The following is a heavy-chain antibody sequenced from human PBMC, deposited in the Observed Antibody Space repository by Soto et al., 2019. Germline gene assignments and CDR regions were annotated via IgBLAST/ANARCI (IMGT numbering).Heavy chain of an antibody. J-gene: IGHJ6*03. V-gene: IGHV3-7*01. Sequence: GGSLRLSCAASGFTFSSYWMNWVRQAPGKGLEWVANIKQDGSEKYYVDSVKGRFTISRDNAKNSLYLQMNSLRAEDTAVYYCARVPRGTFVTGYYYYMDVWGKGTTVTVSS. CDR3: ARVPRGTFVTGYYYYMDV. D-gene: IGHD2-8*02. CDR2: IKQDGSEK. CDR1: GFTFSSYW.